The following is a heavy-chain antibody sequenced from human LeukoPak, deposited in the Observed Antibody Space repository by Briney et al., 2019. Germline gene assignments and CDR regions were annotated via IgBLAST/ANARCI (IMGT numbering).Heavy chain of an antibody. Sequence: SVKVSCKASGGTFSSYAISWVRQAPGQGLEWMGGIIPIFGTANYAQKFQGRVTLTTDESTSTAYMELSSLRSEDTAVYYCARHYPMGEYYFDYWGQGTLVTVSS. J-gene: IGHJ4*02. V-gene: IGHV1-69*05. CDR1: GGTFSSYA. CDR3: ARHYPMGEYYFDY. CDR2: IIPIFGTA. D-gene: IGHD1-26*01.